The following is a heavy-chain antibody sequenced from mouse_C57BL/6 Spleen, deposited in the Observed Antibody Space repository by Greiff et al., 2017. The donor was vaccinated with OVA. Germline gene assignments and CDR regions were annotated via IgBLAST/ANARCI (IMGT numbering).Heavy chain of an antibody. V-gene: IGHV1-26*01. J-gene: IGHJ2*01. CDR2: INPNNGGT. Sequence: VQLQQSGPELVKPGASVKISCKASGYTFTDYYMNWVKQSHGKSLEWIGDINPNNGGTSYNQKFKGKATLTVDKSSSTAYMELRSLTSENSAVYYCARERLRPYYFDYWGQGTTLTVSS. CDR1: GYTFTDYY. D-gene: IGHD3-2*02. CDR3: ARERLRPYYFDY.